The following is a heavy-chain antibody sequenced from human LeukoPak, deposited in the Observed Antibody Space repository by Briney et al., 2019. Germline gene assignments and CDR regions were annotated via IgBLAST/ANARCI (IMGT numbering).Heavy chain of an antibody. CDR2: ISSSGSTI. V-gene: IGHV3-11*04. CDR3: ARRPLEWLLSYYFGY. J-gene: IGHJ4*02. D-gene: IGHD3-3*01. CDR1: GFTFSDYY. Sequence: GGSLRLSCAASGFTFSDYYMSWIRQAPGKGLEWVSYISSSGSTIYYADSVKGRFTISRDNAKNSLYLQMNSLRAEDTAVYYCARRPLEWLLSYYFGYWGQGTLVTVSS.